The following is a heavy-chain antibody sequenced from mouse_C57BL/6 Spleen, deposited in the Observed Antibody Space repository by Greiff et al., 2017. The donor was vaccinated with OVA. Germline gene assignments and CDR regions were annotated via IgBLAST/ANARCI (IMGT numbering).Heavy chain of an antibody. CDR1: GYTFTSYW. J-gene: IGHJ1*03. V-gene: IGHV1-64*01. CDR3: ARGRNYCGSGYIDV. Sequence: QVQLQQPGAELVKPGASVKLSCKASGYTFTSYWMHWVKQRPGQGLEWIGMIHPNSGSTNYNEKFKGKATLTVDKSSSTAYMQLSSLTSEDSAVYYSARGRNYCGSGYIDVWGTGTTVTVSS. CDR2: IHPNSGST. D-gene: IGHD1-1*01.